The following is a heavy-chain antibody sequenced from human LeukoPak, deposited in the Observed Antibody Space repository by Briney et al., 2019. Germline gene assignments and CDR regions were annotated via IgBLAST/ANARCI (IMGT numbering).Heavy chain of an antibody. V-gene: IGHV3-23*01. CDR2: ISGSGGST. CDR3: AKGPRSRYCGSTSCSDAFDI. J-gene: IGHJ3*02. CDR1: GFTFSSYA. Sequence: GGSLRLSCAASGFTFSSYAMSWVRQAPGKGLEWVSAISGSGGSTYHADSVKGRFTISRDNSKNTLYLQMNSLRAEDTAVYYCAKGPRSRYCGSTSCSDAFDIWGQGTMVTVSS. D-gene: IGHD2-2*01.